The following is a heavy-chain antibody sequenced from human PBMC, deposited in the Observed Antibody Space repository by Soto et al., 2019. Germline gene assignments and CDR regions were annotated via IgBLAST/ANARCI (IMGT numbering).Heavy chain of an antibody. D-gene: IGHD1-1*01. CDR3: ARDTGTTGPYYYYYMDV. CDR2: ISAYNGNT. V-gene: IGHV1-18*01. CDR1: GYTFTSYG. J-gene: IGHJ6*03. Sequence: QVQLVQSGAEVKKPGASVKVSCKASGYTFTSYGISWVRQAPGQGLEWMGWISAYNGNTNYAQKLQGRVTMTTGTSPSTAYMELRSLRSDDTAVYYCARDTGTTGPYYYYYMDVWGKGTTVTVSS.